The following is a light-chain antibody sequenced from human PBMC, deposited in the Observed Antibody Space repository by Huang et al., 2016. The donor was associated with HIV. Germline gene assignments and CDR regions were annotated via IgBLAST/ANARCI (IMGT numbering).Light chain of an antibody. V-gene: IGKV3-15*01. Sequence: DILMTQSPDTLSVSPGERATLSCRASQSVSSSLAWYQQKPGQAPRLIIYGAFTRATCVPARFSGSGSGTDFTLTISSLQSEDFAVYFCQQYSNRPPWTFGQGTRVDLK. CDR2: GAF. J-gene: IGKJ1*01. CDR1: QSVSSS. CDR3: QQYSNRPPWT.